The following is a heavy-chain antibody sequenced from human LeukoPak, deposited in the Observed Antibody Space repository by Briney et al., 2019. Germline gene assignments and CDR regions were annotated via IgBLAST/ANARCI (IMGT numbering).Heavy chain of an antibody. Sequence: GGSLRLSCAASGFTFSSYGMHWVRQAPGKGLEWVAVIWYDGSNKYYADSVKGRFTISRDNSKNTLYLQMNSLRAEDTAVYYCARTYFYDSGTSSGWGQFDYWGQGTLVTVSS. J-gene: IGHJ4*02. CDR3: ARTYFYDSGTSSGWGQFDY. CDR1: GFTFSSYG. V-gene: IGHV3-33*01. CDR2: IWYDGSNK. D-gene: IGHD3-10*01.